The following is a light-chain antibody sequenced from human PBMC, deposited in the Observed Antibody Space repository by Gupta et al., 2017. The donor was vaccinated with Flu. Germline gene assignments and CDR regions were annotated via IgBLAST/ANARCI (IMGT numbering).Light chain of an antibody. J-gene: IGKJ4*01. Sequence: ESLLTQSPATLSLSPGERATLSCRASQSLRTYLAWYQQKPGQAPRLLIYDACHRATGVPARFNATASGTDFTLTIISPEPEDFAVYCCQQRGNWHLFGGGTKVEMK. V-gene: IGKV3-11*01. CDR1: QSLRTY. CDR2: DAC. CDR3: QQRGNWHL.